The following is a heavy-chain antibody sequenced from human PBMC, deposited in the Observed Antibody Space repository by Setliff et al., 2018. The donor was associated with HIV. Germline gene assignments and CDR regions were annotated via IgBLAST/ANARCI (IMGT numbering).Heavy chain of an antibody. D-gene: IGHD4-17*01. CDR2: IGTYNGDT. V-gene: IGHV1-18*01. Sequence: VSCKASGYTFTSSGITWVRQAPGQGLEWMGWIGTYNGDTNYAQRFQGRVTITIDTSASTAYMELSSLTSDDTAVYYCVRVTADRTNYYYYMDVWDKGTTVTVSS. CDR1: GYTFTSSG. CDR3: VRVTADRTNYYYYMDV. J-gene: IGHJ6*03.